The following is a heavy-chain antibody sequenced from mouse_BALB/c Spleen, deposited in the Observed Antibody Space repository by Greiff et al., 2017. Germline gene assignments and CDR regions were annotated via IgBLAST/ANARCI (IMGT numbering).Heavy chain of an antibody. CDR3: ARGDYYGHYYAMDY. CDR2: IFPGTGTT. J-gene: IGHJ4*01. D-gene: IGHD1-2*01. Sequence: QVQLKESGAELVKPGASVKLSCKTSGYTFTSYWIQWVKQRPGQGLGWIGEIFPGTGTTYYNEKFKGKATLTIDTSSSTAYMQLSSLTSEDSAVYFCARGDYYGHYYAMDYWGQGTSVTVSS. CDR1: GYTFTSYW. V-gene: IGHV1S132*01.